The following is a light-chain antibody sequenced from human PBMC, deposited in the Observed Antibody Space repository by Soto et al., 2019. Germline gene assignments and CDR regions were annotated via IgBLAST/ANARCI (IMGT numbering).Light chain of an antibody. CDR3: QQYGSSFWT. Sequence: EVVMTQSPATLSVSPGEGVTLSCRASQGIGDTLAWYQHKPGQTPRLLIYDTSTRATGVPARFSGSRSGPEFTLTISRLEPEDFAVYYCQQYGSSFWTFGQGTKVDIK. CDR1: QGIGDT. CDR2: DTS. V-gene: IGKV3-15*01. J-gene: IGKJ1*01.